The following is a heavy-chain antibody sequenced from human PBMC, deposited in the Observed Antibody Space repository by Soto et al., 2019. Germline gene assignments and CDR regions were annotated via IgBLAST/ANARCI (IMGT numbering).Heavy chain of an antibody. V-gene: IGHV3-48*01. CDR2: ISSSSSTI. J-gene: IGHJ3*02. CDR1: GFTFSTYS. D-gene: IGHD2-8*01. Sequence: GGSLRLSCAASGFTFSTYSMNWVRQTPGKGLEWVSYISSSSSTIYYADSVKGRFTISRDNAENSLYLQMDSLRAEDTAVYYCARGATSEKGLMVYAIHVAFDRWGRRTSITV. CDR3: ARGATSEKGLMVYAIHVAFDR.